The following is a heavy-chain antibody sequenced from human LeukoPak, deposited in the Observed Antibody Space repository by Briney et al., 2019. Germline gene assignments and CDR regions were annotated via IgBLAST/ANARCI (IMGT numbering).Heavy chain of an antibody. CDR3: ARVNYVDYYGMDV. CDR2: IYHSGST. CDR1: GYSISSGYY. J-gene: IGHJ6*02. Sequence: PSETLSLTCTVSGYSISSGYYWGWIRQPPGKGLEWIGSIYHSGSTYYNPSLKSRVTISVDTSKNQFSLKLSSVTAADTAVYYCARVNYVDYYGMDVWGQGTTVTVSS. D-gene: IGHD1-7*01. V-gene: IGHV4-38-2*02.